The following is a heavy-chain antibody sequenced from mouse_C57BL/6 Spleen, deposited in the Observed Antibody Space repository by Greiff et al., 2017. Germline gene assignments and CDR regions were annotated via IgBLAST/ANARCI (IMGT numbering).Heavy chain of an antibody. V-gene: IGHV5-9*01. Sequence: EVHLVESGGGLVKPGGSLKLSCAASGFTFSSYTMSWVRQTPEKRLAWVATISGGGGNTYYPDSVKGRFTISRDNAKNTLYLQMSSLRSEDTALYYCARHLYSSSYRYYFDYWGQGTTLTVSS. CDR3: ARHLYSSSYRYYFDY. CDR2: ISGGGGNT. D-gene: IGHD1-1*01. J-gene: IGHJ2*01. CDR1: GFTFSSYT.